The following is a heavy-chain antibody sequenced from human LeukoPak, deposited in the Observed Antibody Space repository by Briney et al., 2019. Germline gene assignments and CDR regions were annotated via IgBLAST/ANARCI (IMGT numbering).Heavy chain of an antibody. CDR1: GGSISSYY. V-gene: IGHV4-59*01. D-gene: IGHD3-10*01. J-gene: IGHJ2*01. CDR2: IYYSGST. Sequence: SETLSLTCTVSGGSISSYYWSWIRQPPGKGLEWIGYIYYSGSTNYNPSLKSRVTISVDMSKNQFSLKLSSVTAADTAEYYCARHLYYSASAFWYIDLWGRGTLVIVSP. CDR3: ARHLYYSASAFWYIDL.